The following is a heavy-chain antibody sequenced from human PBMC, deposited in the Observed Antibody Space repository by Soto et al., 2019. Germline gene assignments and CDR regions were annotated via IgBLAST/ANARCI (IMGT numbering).Heavy chain of an antibody. V-gene: IGHV4-34*01. Sequence: QVQLQQWGAGLLKLSETLSLTCAVYGGSFSGYFWSWIRQPPGKGMEWIGEINHSGSTNYNPSLKSRVTISVDTSKNQFSLKLSSVTAADTAVYYCARAPYGPVDYWGQGPLVTVSS. CDR2: INHSGST. J-gene: IGHJ4*02. CDR1: GGSFSGYF. CDR3: ARAPYGPVDY. D-gene: IGHD4-17*01.